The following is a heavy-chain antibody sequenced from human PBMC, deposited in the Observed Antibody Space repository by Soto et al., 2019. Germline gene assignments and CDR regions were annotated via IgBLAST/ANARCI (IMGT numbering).Heavy chain of an antibody. D-gene: IGHD5-12*01. J-gene: IGHJ4*02. V-gene: IGHV4-59*11. CDR1: GGSMSSHY. CDR3: ARSPRVIVAAKSTLDD. Sequence: PSETLSLTCTVSGGSMSSHYWTWLRQPPGKGLEWIGYIAYSGSTYYNPSLKSRVTISADTSRNQFSLKLSSVIAADTAVYYCARSPRVIVAAKSTLDDWGQGTLVTVSS. CDR2: IAYSGST.